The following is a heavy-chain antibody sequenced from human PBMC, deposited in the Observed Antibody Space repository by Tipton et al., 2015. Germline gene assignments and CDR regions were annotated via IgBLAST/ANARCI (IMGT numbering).Heavy chain of an antibody. Sequence: SLRLSCAASGFTLSGHWMHWVRQAPGKGLVWVSRINGDGTYTGYADSVKGRFTVSRDNAKNTLYLQMNSLRAEDTAAYYCTRDFDSGDGYWGQGTPVTVSS. CDR2: INGDGTYT. CDR1: GFTLSGHW. J-gene: IGHJ4*02. V-gene: IGHV3-74*01. D-gene: IGHD4-17*01. CDR3: TRDFDSGDGY.